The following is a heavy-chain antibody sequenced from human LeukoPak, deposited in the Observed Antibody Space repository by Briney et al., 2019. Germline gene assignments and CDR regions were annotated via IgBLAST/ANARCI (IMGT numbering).Heavy chain of an antibody. D-gene: IGHD6-13*01. CDR3: ARERYTSSRSPLPKIIDY. CDR2: INPNSGGT. CDR1: GGTFSSYA. J-gene: IGHJ4*02. V-gene: IGHV1-2*02. Sequence: ASVKVSCKASGGTFSSYAISWVRQAPGQGLEWMGWINPNSGGTNYAQKFQGRVTMTRDTSINTAYMELSRLRSDDTAVYYCARERYTSSRSPLPKIIDYWGQGTLVTVSS.